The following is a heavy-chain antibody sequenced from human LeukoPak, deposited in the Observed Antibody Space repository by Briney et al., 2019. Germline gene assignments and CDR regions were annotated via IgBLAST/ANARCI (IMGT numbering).Heavy chain of an antibody. CDR2: IYYSGST. J-gene: IGHJ2*01. CDR3: ARPHGYCSGGSCPPGYWYLDL. V-gene: IGHV4-59*01. CDR1: GGSISSYY. Sequence: SETLSLTCTVSGGSISSYYWSWIRQPPGKGLEWIGYIYYSGSTNYNPSLKSRVTISVDTSKNQFSLKLSSVTAADTAVYYCARPHGYCSGGSCPPGYWYLDLWGRGTLVTVSS. D-gene: IGHD2-15*01.